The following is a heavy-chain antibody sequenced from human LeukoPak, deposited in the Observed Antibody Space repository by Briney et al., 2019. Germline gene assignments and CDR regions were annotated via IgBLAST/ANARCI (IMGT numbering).Heavy chain of an antibody. Sequence: SETLSLTCTVSGGSISSYYWSWIRQPPGKGLEWIGYIYYSGSTNYNPSLKSRVTISVDTSKNQFSLKLSSVTAADTAVCYCARHQGGSWYYYYYGMDVWGQGTTVTVSS. CDR3: ARHQGGSWYYYYYGMDV. J-gene: IGHJ6*02. CDR1: GGSISSYY. D-gene: IGHD6-13*01. V-gene: IGHV4-59*08. CDR2: IYYSGST.